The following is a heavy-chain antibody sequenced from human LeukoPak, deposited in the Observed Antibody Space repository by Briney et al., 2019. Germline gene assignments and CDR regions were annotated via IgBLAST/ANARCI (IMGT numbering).Heavy chain of an antibody. CDR1: GFTFRNYW. V-gene: IGHV3-30*03. CDR3: ARSGDCSSTSCYKAFDY. J-gene: IGHJ4*02. Sequence: GGSLRLSCAASGFTFRNYWMGWVRQAPGKGLEWVAVISYDGSNEYYADSVKGRFTISRDNSENALYLQMSSLRAEDTAVYYCARSGDCSSTSCYKAFDYWGQGTLVTVTS. CDR2: ISYDGSNE. D-gene: IGHD2-2*02.